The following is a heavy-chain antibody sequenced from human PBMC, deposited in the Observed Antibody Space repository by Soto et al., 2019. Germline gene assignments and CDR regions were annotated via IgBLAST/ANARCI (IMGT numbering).Heavy chain of an antibody. Sequence: GGSLRLSCAASGSVFGSYAMHWVRQAPGKGLEWVAVIMYDGNTEYYADSVKGRFTLSRDNSKNILSVQMNSLRAEDTAVYYCTRPTCDGGNCYFAHWGRGTLVTVSS. CDR1: GSVFGSYA. V-gene: IGHV3-30-3*01. D-gene: IGHD2-21*01. J-gene: IGHJ5*02. CDR2: IMYDGNTE. CDR3: TRPTCDGGNCYFAH.